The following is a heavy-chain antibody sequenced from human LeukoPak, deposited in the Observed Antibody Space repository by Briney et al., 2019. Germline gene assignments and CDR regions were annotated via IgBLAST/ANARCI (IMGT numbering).Heavy chain of an antibody. Sequence: PSETLSLTCTVSGGSISSSSYYWGWIRQPPGKGLEWIGSIYYSGSTYYNPSLKSRVTISVDTSKNQFSLKLSSVTAADTAVYYCAKIVVVPAAMFFGSSYNWFDPWGQGTLVTVSS. CDR1: GGSISSSSYY. J-gene: IGHJ5*02. CDR2: IYYSGST. D-gene: IGHD2-2*01. CDR3: AKIVVVPAAMFFGSSYNWFDP. V-gene: IGHV4-39*01.